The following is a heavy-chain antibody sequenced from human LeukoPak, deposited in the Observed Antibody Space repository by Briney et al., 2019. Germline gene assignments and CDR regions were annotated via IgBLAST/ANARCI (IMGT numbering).Heavy chain of an antibody. CDR2: MYYTGNT. Sequence: SETLSLTCIVSGGSISDDYWSWVRQPPGKGLEWIGYMYYTGNTNYNPPLKSRVTISVDTSKNQLSLKLRSVTAADTAVYYCARMRRRWLQIDSWGQGTLVTVSS. CDR3: ARMRRRWLQIDS. V-gene: IGHV4-59*01. J-gene: IGHJ4*02. D-gene: IGHD3-22*01. CDR1: GGSISDDY.